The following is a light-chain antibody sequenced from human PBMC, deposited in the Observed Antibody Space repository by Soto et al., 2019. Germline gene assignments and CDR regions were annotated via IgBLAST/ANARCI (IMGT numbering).Light chain of an antibody. CDR3: QQYDEWPLT. Sequence: EKVMPQSPATLSVSPGERATLSCRASQNVKTRLAWYQQKPGQAPRLLLYDAFTRATGIPARFSGSASGTELTLTISSLQSEDFAVYYCQQYDEWPLTFGGGTKVEIK. CDR2: DAF. V-gene: IGKV3-15*01. J-gene: IGKJ4*01. CDR1: QNVKTR.